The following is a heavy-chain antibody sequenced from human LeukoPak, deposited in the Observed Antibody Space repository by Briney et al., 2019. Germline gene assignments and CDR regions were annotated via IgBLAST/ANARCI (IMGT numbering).Heavy chain of an antibody. V-gene: IGHV3-30*02. J-gene: IGHJ4*02. CDR1: GFTFSSYG. CDR2: IRYDGSNK. Sequence: PGGSLRLSCAASGFTFSSYGMHWVRQAPGKGLEWVAFIRYDGSNKYYADSVKGRFTISRDNSKNTLYLQMNSLRAEDTAVYYCAKPGGYYDSRGYFDYWGQGTLVTVSS. CDR3: AKPGGYYDSRGYFDY. D-gene: IGHD3-22*01.